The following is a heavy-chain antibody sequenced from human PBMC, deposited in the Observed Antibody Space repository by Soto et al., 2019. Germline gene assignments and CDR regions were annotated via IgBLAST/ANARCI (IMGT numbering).Heavy chain of an antibody. J-gene: IGHJ6*01. Sequence: QVQLVQAGPEVGKPGASVKVSCKASGYTFTGYYLHWVRQAPGQGLEWMGYINPDSGRTRYAQKFQGTVNMTRDTSITTAYLELSSLKYDDSAIFYCALSFSQPTIDVWGQGTTVIVSS. V-gene: IGHV1-2*02. CDR2: INPDSGRT. CDR1: GYTFTGYY. CDR3: ALSFSQPTIDV.